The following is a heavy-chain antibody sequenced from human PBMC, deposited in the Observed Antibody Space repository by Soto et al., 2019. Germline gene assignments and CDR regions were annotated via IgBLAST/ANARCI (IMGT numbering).Heavy chain of an antibody. J-gene: IGHJ6*03. CDR3: ARRARPDFYYMDV. CDR2: ISTNGVGT. CDR1: GFPLSGYA. Sequence: PGGSLGFSCAASGFPLSGYAMDWVRKAPGKGLEYVSGISTNGVGTYYANSVQGRFTISRDNSKNTVYLQMGSLRPEDMAVYYCARRARPDFYYMDVWGKGTMVTVSS. D-gene: IGHD6-6*01. V-gene: IGHV3-64*01.